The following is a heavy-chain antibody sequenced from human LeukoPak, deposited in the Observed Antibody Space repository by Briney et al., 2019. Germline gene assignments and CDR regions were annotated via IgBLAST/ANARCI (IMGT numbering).Heavy chain of an antibody. V-gene: IGHV4-30-4*08. CDR3: ATTQTLPGIAAAGIFQH. CDR2: IYYSGST. Sequence: SQTLSLTCTVSGGSISSGDYYWSWIRQPPGKGLEWIGYIYYSGSTYYNPSLKSRVTISVDTSKNQFSLKLSSVTAADTAVYYCATTQTLPGIAAAGIFQHWGQGTLVTVSS. J-gene: IGHJ1*01. D-gene: IGHD6-13*01. CDR1: GGSISSGDYY.